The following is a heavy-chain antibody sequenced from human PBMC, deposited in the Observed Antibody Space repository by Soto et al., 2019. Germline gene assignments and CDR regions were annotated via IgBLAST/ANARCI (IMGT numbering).Heavy chain of an antibody. CDR1: GFTFDDYA. D-gene: IGHD6-13*01. CDR2: ISWNSGSI. J-gene: IGHJ6*02. CDR3: AKDSGPGSSWYYYYYGMDV. Sequence: SLRLSCAASGFTFDDYAMHWVRQAPGKGLEWVSGISWNSGSIGYADSVKGRFTISRDNAKNSLYLQMNSLRAEDTALYYCAKDSGPGSSWYYYYYGMDVWGQGTTVTVSS. V-gene: IGHV3-9*01.